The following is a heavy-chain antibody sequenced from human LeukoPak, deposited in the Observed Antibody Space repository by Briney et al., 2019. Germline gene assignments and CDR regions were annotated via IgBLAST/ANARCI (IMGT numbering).Heavy chain of an antibody. V-gene: IGHV3-48*03. D-gene: IGHD3-22*01. CDR3: ASNHPGSRGWLFLY. CDR1: GFTFSTYE. Sequence: PGGSLRLSCAASGFTFSTYEMNWVRQAPGKGLEWVSYISGSGSTIYYADSVKGRFTISRDNAKNSLYLQTNSLRAEDMAVYYCASNHPGSRGWLFLYWGQGTLVTGSS. J-gene: IGHJ4*02. CDR2: ISGSGSTI.